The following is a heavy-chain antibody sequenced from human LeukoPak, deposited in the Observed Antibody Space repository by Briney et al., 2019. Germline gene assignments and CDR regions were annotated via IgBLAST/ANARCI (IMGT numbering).Heavy chain of an antibody. CDR1: GFTFSSYA. J-gene: IGHJ3*02. V-gene: IGHV3-23*01. Sequence: HTGGSLRLSCAASGFTFSSYAMSWVRQAPGKGLEWVSAISGSGGSTYYADSVKGRFTISRDNSKNTLYLQMNRLRAEDTAVYYCAKSLLYYYDRGAFDIWGQGTMVTVSS. CDR2: ISGSGGST. CDR3: AKSLLYYYDRGAFDI. D-gene: IGHD3-22*01.